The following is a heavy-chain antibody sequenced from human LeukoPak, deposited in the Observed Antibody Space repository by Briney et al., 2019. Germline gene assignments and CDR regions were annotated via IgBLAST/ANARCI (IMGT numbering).Heavy chain of an antibody. CDR1: GGSFSGYY. Sequence: KPSETLSLTCAVYGGSFSGYYWSWIRQPPGKGLEWIGEINHSGSTNYNPSLKSRVTISVDTSKNQFSPKLSSVTAADTAVYYCARAGLYDFWSGYIYWGQGTLVTVSS. CDR3: ARAGLYDFWSGYIY. CDR2: INHSGST. J-gene: IGHJ4*02. D-gene: IGHD3-3*01. V-gene: IGHV4-34*01.